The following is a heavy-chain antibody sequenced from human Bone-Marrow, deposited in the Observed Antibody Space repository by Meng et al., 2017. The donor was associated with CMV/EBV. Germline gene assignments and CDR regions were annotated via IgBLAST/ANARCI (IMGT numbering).Heavy chain of an antibody. D-gene: IGHD3-10*01. CDR3: ARPLESVGSGSSWFDP. J-gene: IGHJ5*02. V-gene: IGHV1-2*02. CDR1: GYTFTGYY. Sequence: ASVKVSCKASGYTFTGYYMHWVRQAPGQGLEWMGWINPNSGGTNYAQKFQGRVTMTRDTSISTAYMELSRLRSDDTAVYYCARPLESVGSGSSWFDPWGQGHRVTGSS. CDR2: INPNSGGT.